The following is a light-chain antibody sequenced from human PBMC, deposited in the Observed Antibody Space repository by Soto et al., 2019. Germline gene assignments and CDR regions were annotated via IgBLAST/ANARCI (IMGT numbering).Light chain of an antibody. CDR2: EGS. V-gene: IGLV2-23*01. Sequence: QSALTQPASVSGSPGQSITISCTGTSSDAGSYNLVSWYQQHPGKAPKLMIYEGSKRPSGVSNRFSGSKSGNTASLTISGLQAEDEADYYCCSYAGSSTPWVFGGGTKVTVL. J-gene: IGLJ3*02. CDR3: CSYAGSSTPWV. CDR1: SSDAGSYNL.